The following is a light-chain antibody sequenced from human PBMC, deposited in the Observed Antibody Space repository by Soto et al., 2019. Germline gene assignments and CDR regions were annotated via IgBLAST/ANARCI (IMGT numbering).Light chain of an antibody. V-gene: IGKV1-39*01. CDR1: QSISSY. Sequence: DIQMTQSPYSLSASVGDRVTITCRASQSISSYLNWSQQKPGKAPTLLIYAASSLQSGVPSRFSGSGSGTEFTLTISSLQPEDFATYYCQQSYSSPLTFGGATKVEIK. CDR3: QQSYSSPLT. CDR2: AAS. J-gene: IGKJ4*01.